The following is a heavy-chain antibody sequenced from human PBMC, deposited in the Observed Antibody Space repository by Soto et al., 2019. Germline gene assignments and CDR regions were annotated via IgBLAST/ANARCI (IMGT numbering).Heavy chain of an antibody. Sequence: QVQLVQSGAEVKKPGSSVKVSCTASGGTFSSYAISWVRQAPGQGLEWMGGISPIFGTANYAQKFQGRVTITADESTSKVYMELSSLRSEDTAVYYCARDSGPFDPWGQGTLVTVSS. CDR1: GGTFSSYA. CDR3: ARDSGPFDP. J-gene: IGHJ5*02. V-gene: IGHV1-69*01. D-gene: IGHD5-12*01. CDR2: ISPIFGTA.